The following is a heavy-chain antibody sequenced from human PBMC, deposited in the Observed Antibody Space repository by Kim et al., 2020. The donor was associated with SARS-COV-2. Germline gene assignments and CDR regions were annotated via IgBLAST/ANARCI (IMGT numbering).Heavy chain of an antibody. V-gene: IGHV3-30*03. CDR3: ASPFDIVVVPAARGWFDP. D-gene: IGHD2-2*01. J-gene: IGHJ5*02. Sequence: KGRFTISRDNSKNTLYLQMNSLRAEDTAVYYCASPFDIVVVPAARGWFDPWGQGTLVTVSS.